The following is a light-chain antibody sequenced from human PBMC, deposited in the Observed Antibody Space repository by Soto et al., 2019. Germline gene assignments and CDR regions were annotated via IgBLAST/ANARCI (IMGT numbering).Light chain of an antibody. J-gene: IGLJ3*02. CDR2: GHN. Sequence: QSVLTQPPSVSGAPGQRVTISCTGSTSNIGAGYEVHWYQQVPGTAPKLLVSGHNNRPAEVPDRFFGSKSGTSASLTITGLLAEDEADYYCQSLDSSLGGSGVFGGGTKLTVL. CDR1: TSNIGAGYE. V-gene: IGLV1-40*01. CDR3: QSLDSSLGGSGV.